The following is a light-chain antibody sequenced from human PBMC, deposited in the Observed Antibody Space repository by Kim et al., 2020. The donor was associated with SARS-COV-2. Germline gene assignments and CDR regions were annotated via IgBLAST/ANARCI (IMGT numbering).Light chain of an antibody. CDR3: NSRDSSANHVV. Sequence: SSELTQDPAVSVALGQTVRITCQGDSLRSYYASWYQQKPGQAPVLVIYGRTNRPSGIPDRFSGSSSGNTASLTITGAQAEDEADYYCNSRDSSANHVVFG. J-gene: IGLJ2*01. CDR2: GRT. V-gene: IGLV3-19*01. CDR1: SLRSYY.